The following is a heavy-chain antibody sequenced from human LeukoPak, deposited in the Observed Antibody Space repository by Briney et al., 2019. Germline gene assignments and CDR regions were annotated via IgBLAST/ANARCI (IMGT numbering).Heavy chain of an antibody. CDR1: GFTFNNYA. Sequence: PGGSLRLSCAASGFTFNNYAMTGVRQAPGKGLEWVSTISDSGGSTYNADSVKGRFTISRDNSKNTLYLQMISLRVEDTAVYYCAKTYYSSGSYYHFEYWGQGTQVTVSS. V-gene: IGHV3-23*01. CDR3: AKTYYSSGSYYHFEY. J-gene: IGHJ4*02. D-gene: IGHD3-10*01. CDR2: ISDSGGST.